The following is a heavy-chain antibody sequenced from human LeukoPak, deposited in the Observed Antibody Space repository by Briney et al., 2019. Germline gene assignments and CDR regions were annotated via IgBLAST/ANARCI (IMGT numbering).Heavy chain of an antibody. CDR2: IHSSGTT. D-gene: IGHD4-17*01. Sequence: SETLSLTCTVSGDSISAYYWSWIRQTPGKGLEWIAFIHSSGTTNYNPSLKSRVSISVDTSNNQFSLSVNSVTAADTAVYYCARDKSVTNYGDAFQIWGQGTRVTVSS. CDR1: GDSISAYY. V-gene: IGHV4-59*01. CDR3: ARDKSVTNYGDAFQI. J-gene: IGHJ3*02.